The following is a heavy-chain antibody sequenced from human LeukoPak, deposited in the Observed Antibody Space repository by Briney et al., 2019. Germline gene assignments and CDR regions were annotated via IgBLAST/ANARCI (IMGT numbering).Heavy chain of an antibody. CDR1: GGSINSSNW. CDR3: AKLDFYGSGSPLGF. D-gene: IGHD3-10*01. J-gene: IGHJ4*02. CDR2: IYHTGST. V-gene: IGHV4-4*02. Sequence: SGTLSLTCAVSGGSINSSNWCSWVRQPPGKGLEWIWEIYHTGSTNYNPSLKSRVTISVDKSKNQFSLKLTSVTAADTAVYYCAKLDFYGSGSPLGFWGQGTLVTVSS.